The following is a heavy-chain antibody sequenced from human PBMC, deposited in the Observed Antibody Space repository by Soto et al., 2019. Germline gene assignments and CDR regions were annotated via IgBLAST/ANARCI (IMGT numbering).Heavy chain of an antibody. J-gene: IGHJ4*02. V-gene: IGHV1-3*01. CDR1: GYTFTTYA. D-gene: IGHD3-3*01. CDR3: ARGLAVVPVVGARAVDF. Sequence: ASVKVSCKASGYTFTTYAIHWVRQAPGGSLEWMGWINAGNGNTKFSPKFQGRVTISRDTSASTAYMDLGSLTSEDTAPYYCARGLAVVPVVGARAVDFWGQGTLVTVS. CDR2: INAGNGNT.